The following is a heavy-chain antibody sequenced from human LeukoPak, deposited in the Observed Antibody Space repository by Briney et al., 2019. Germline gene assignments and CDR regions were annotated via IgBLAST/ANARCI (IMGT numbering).Heavy chain of an antibody. CDR1: GYTFTGYY. J-gene: IGHJ4*02. Sequence: ASVKVSCKASGYTFTGYYMHWVRQAPGQGLEWMGWINPNSGGTNYAQKSQGRVTMTRDTSISTAYMELSRLRSDDTAVYYCAILMITFGGVIAKEIDYWGQGTLVTVSS. CDR3: AILMITFGGVIAKEIDY. CDR2: INPNSGGT. D-gene: IGHD3-16*02. V-gene: IGHV1-2*02.